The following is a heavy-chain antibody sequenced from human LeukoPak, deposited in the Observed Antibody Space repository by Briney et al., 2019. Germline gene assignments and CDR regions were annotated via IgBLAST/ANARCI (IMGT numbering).Heavy chain of an antibody. Sequence: PGGSLRLSCSASGFTFSSYAMHWVRQAPGKGLEYVSAISSNGGNTYYADSVKGRFTISRDNSKSTVYLQMSSLRAEDTAVYYCVKGGQYSSSGLDYWGQGILVTVSS. V-gene: IGHV3-64D*09. J-gene: IGHJ4*02. CDR3: VKGGQYSSSGLDY. CDR1: GFTFSSYA. D-gene: IGHD6-6*01. CDR2: ISSNGGNT.